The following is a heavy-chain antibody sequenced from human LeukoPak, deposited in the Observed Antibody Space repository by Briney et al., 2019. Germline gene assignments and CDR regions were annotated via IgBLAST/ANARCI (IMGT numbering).Heavy chain of an antibody. CDR3: ARVPGYSSSWYPEYYFDY. J-gene: IGHJ4*02. Sequence: SETLSLTCAVYGGSFSGYYWSWIRQPPGKGLEWIGEINHSGSTNYNPSLKSRVTISVDTSKNQFSLKLSSVTAADTAVYYCARVPGYSSSWYPEYYFDYWGQGTLVTVSS. D-gene: IGHD6-13*01. V-gene: IGHV4-34*01. CDR1: GGSFSGYY. CDR2: INHSGST.